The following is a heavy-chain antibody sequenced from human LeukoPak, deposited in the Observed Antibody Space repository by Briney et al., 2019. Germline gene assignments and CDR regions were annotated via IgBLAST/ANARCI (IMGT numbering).Heavy chain of an antibody. J-gene: IGHJ4*02. Sequence: GGSLRLSCAASGFTFSSYSMNWVRQAPGKGLEWVSSISSSSSYIYYADSVKGRFTISRDNAKNSLYLQMNSLRAEDTAVYYCARGGARSSSWDYYFDYWGQGTLVTVSS. V-gene: IGHV3-21*01. CDR1: GFTFSSYS. CDR2: ISSSSSYI. D-gene: IGHD6-13*01. CDR3: ARGGARSSSWDYYFDY.